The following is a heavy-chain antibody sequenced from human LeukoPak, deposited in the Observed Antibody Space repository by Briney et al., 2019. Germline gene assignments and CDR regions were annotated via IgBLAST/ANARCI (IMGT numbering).Heavy chain of an antibody. CDR3: ARESGQFDY. V-gene: IGHV4-34*09. D-gene: IGHD1-26*01. J-gene: IGHJ4*02. CDR2: IYYTGST. Sequence: SETLSLTCAVYGWSFNDHYWTWIRQLPGKGLEWIGNIYYTGSTHYNPSLKSRATISIDTSKYQFSLRLTSVTAADTAVYYCARESGQFDYWGQGTRVTVSS. CDR1: GWSFNDHY.